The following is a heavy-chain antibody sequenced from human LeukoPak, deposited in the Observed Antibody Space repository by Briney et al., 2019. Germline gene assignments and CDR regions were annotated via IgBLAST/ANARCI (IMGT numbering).Heavy chain of an antibody. CDR3: ARGLEPIITLVGAPGPFDY. CDR1: GFTFSSYA. J-gene: IGHJ4*02. CDR2: INPNSGAT. V-gene: IGHV1-2*02. Sequence: PGGSLRLSCAASGFTFSSYAMSWVRQAPGKGLEWMGWINPNSGATNYAQKFQGRVTMTRDTSISTAYMELSRLRSDDTAVYYCARGLEPIITLVGAPGPFDYWGQGTLVTVSS. D-gene: IGHD1-26*01.